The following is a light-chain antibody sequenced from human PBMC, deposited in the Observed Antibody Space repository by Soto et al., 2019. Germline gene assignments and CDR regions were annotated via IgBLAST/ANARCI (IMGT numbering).Light chain of an antibody. Sequence: QSVLTQPPSASGSPGQSVTISCTGSNVGEYDYVSWYQQHPGKAPKLMIHEVTKRPSVVPDRFSGSKSGNTASLTVSGLQDEDEADYYCSSFEGSNIWVFGGGTKLTVL. V-gene: IGLV2-8*01. J-gene: IGLJ3*02. CDR1: NVGEYDY. CDR2: EVT. CDR3: SSFEGSNIWV.